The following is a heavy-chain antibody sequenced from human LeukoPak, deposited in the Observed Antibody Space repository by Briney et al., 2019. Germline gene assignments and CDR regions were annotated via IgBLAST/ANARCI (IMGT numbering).Heavy chain of an antibody. CDR3: ATDPYYGDNGGLDY. J-gene: IGHJ4*02. D-gene: IGHD4-23*01. Sequence: ASVKVSCKASGGTFSSYAISWVRQAPGKGLEWMGRVDPEDGETIYAEKFQGRVTITADTSTDTAYMELSSLRSEDTAVYYCATDPYYGDNGGLDYWGQGTLVTVSS. CDR2: VDPEDGET. CDR1: GGTFSSYA. V-gene: IGHV1-69-2*01.